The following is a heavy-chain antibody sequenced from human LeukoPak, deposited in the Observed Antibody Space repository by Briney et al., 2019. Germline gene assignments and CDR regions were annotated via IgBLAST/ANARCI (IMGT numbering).Heavy chain of an antibody. D-gene: IGHD4-17*01. CDR1: GGSFSDYY. J-gene: IGHJ4*02. V-gene: IGHV4-30-4*01. CDR2: IYYSGST. Sequence: SETLSLTCAVYGGSFSDYYWSWIRQPPGKGLEWIGYIYYSGSTYYNPSLKSRVTISVDTSENQFSLKLSSVTAADTAVYYCARDSRGDYVGLFDYWGQGTLVTVSS. CDR3: ARDSRGDYVGLFDY.